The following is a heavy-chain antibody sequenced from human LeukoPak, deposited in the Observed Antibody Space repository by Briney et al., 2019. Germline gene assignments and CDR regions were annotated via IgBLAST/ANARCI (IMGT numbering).Heavy chain of an antibody. V-gene: IGHV4-59*08. Sequence: SETLSLTCTVSGGSISSYYWSWIRQPPGKGLEWIGYIYYSGSTNYNPSLKSRVTISVDTSKNQFSLKLSSVTAADTAVYYCARLSSSGYYYFDYWGQGTLVTVSS. D-gene: IGHD6-19*01. CDR2: IYYSGST. CDR3: ARLSSSGYYYFDY. CDR1: GGSISSYY. J-gene: IGHJ4*02.